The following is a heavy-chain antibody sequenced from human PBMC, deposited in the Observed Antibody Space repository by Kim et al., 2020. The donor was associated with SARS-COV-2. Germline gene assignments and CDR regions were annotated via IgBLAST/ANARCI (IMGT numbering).Heavy chain of an antibody. D-gene: IGHD3-10*01. V-gene: IGHV4-59*12. Sequence: KPSRKSRVTISLEPSKNQCSLKLRSVIAADTAVYYCARDLGFGEGYFDYWGQGTLVTVSS. J-gene: IGHJ4*02. CDR3: ARDLGFGEGYFDY.